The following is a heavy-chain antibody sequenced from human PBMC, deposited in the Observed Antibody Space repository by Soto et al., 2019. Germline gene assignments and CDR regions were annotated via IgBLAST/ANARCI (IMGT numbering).Heavy chain of an antibody. CDR3: ARDDGLSSTNVKAFDI. CDR1: GFTFSRYY. D-gene: IGHD2-2*01. Sequence: ELQLVESGGGLLEPGESLRLSCAASGFTFSRYYMNWVRQAPGKGLEWVSSISTTSTYTHYADSLKGRFTISRDNAKKLLYLQMDSLRAEDTAVYYCARDDGLSSTNVKAFDIWGQGTKVTVSS. CDR2: ISTTSTYT. V-gene: IGHV3-21*01. J-gene: IGHJ3*02.